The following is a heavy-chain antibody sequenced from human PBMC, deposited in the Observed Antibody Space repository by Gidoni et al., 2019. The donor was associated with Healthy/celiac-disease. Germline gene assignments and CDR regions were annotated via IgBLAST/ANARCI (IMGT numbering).Heavy chain of an antibody. Sequence: VESGGGLVQPGGSLRLSCAASGFTFSSDSRNWVRQAPGKGLEWVSYISSSSSTINYAASVKGLFTISRDNAKNSLYLQMNSLRAEDTAVYYCARVMVNLEDFGVVSPYYYGIDVWGQGTTVTVSS. J-gene: IGHJ6*02. CDR2: ISSSSSTI. CDR1: GFTFSSDS. CDR3: ARVMVNLEDFGVVSPYYYGIDV. V-gene: IGHV3-48*01. D-gene: IGHD3-3*01.